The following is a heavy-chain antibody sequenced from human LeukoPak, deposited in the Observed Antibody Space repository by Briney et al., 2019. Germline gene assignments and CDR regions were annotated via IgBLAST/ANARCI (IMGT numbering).Heavy chain of an antibody. V-gene: IGHV3-23*01. D-gene: IGHD2-2*02. CDR3: AKGGVVVPAAIAFLWNYYYYMDV. CDR2: ISGSGGST. Sequence: PGGSLRLSCAASGFTFSSYAMSWVRQAPGKGLEWVSAISGSGGSTYYADSVKGWFTISRDNSKNTLYLQMNSLRAEDTAVYYCAKGGVVVPAAIAFLWNYYYYMDVWGKGTTVTVSS. CDR1: GFTFSSYA. J-gene: IGHJ6*03.